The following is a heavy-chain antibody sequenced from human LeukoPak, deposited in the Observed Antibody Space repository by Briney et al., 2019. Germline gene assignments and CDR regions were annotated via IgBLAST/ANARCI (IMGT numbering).Heavy chain of an antibody. CDR1: GYTFTGYD. D-gene: IGHD3-10*01. J-gene: IGHJ6*03. Sequence: SVKVSCKASGYTFTGYDINWVRQATGEGVEGMGWMNPNSGNIGYAQKFQGRGTMTRNTSISTAYMELSSLRSEDTAVYYCARGGGYHYYYYMDVWGKGTTVTVSS. CDR3: ARGGGYHYYYYMDV. V-gene: IGHV1-8*01. CDR2: MNPNSGNI.